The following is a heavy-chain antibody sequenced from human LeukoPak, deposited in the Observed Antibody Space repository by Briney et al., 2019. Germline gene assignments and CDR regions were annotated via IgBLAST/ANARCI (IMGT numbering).Heavy chain of an antibody. Sequence: GGSLRLSCAASGFTFSSYSMNWVRQAPGKGLEWVSSISSSSYIYYADSVKGRFTISRDNAKNSLYLQMNSLRAEDTAVYYCARVPGRGSSPDAFDIWGQGTMVTVSS. D-gene: IGHD6-13*01. CDR1: GFTFSSYS. CDR2: ISSSSYI. CDR3: ARVPGRGSSPDAFDI. V-gene: IGHV3-21*01. J-gene: IGHJ3*02.